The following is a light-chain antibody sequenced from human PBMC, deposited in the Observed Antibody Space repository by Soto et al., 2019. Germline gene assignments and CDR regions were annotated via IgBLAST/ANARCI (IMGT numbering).Light chain of an antibody. CDR2: KAS. V-gene: IGKV1-5*03. J-gene: IGKJ1*01. CDR1: QSISSW. Sequence: DIQMTQSPSTLSASVGDRVTITCRASQSISSWLAWYQQKPGKAPKLLIYKASSLESGVPSRFSGSGSGTXXXXXIXXLQPDDFATXXCQQYNSLWTFDQGTKVEIK. CDR3: QQYNSLWT.